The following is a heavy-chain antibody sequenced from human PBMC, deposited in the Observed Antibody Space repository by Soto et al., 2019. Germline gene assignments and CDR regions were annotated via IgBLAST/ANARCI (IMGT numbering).Heavy chain of an antibody. D-gene: IGHD2-21*02. V-gene: IGHV4-39*01. CDR2: IYYSGRT. J-gene: IGHJ4*02. CDR3: ARQRTTVVTRAYFDH. CDR1: GESISSSSYY. Sequence: SETLSLTCIVSGESISSSSYYWGWIRQPPGKGLEWIGSIYYSGRTYYNPSFKSRVTISIDTSKNQFSLKLSSVTATDTAVYYCARQRTTVVTRAYFDHWGQGALVTVSS.